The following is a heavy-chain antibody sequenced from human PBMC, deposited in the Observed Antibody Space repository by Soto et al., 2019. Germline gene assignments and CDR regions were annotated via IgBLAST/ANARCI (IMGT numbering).Heavy chain of an antibody. CDR2: ISGSSSRT. V-gene: IGHV3-23*01. D-gene: IGHD3-9*01. CDR1: GFTFRSYA. Sequence: GGSLRLSCVVSGFTFRSYARSWVRQAPGKGLEWVSSISGSSSRTYYADSVKGQFTISRDNSKNTLHLQMKSLRAEDTAVYYCAKGTYHDILTGYLSWGQGTQVTVSS. CDR3: AKGTYHDILTGYLS. J-gene: IGHJ4*02.